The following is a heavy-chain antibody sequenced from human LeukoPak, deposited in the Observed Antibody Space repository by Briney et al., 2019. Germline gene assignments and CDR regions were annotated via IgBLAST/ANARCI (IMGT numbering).Heavy chain of an antibody. V-gene: IGHV3-33*01. Sequence: QSGGSLRLSCAASGFTFSSYGMHWVRQASGKGLEWVALIWYDGNNKYYADSVKGRFTISRDNSKNMLYLQLNSLRAEDTAVYYCARQHCSGGDCYFFDWGQGTLVTVSS. CDR3: ARQHCSGGDCYFFD. J-gene: IGHJ4*02. CDR2: IWYDGNNK. D-gene: IGHD2-15*01. CDR1: GFTFSSYG.